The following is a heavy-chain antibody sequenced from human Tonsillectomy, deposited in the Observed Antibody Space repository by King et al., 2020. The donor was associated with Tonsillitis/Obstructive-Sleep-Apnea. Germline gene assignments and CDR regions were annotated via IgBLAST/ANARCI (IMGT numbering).Heavy chain of an antibody. CDR3: ASKKRDSSGYYRTCDY. CDR1: GFTFSSYS. J-gene: IGHJ4*02. V-gene: IGHV3-21*01. Sequence: VQLVESGGGLVKPGGSLRLSCAASGFTFSSYSMNWVRQAPGKGLEWVSSISSSSSYIYYADSVKGRFTISRDNAKNSLYLQMNSLRAEDTAVYYCASKKRDSSGYYRTCDYWGQGTLVTVSS. CDR2: ISSSSSYI. D-gene: IGHD3-22*01.